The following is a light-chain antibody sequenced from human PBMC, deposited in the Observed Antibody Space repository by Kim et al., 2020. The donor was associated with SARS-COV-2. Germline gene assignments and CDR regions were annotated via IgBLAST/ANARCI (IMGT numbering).Light chain of an antibody. J-gene: IGKJ1*01. CDR3: QQYSAYPWS. V-gene: IGKV1-5*01. CDR1: QNLNRW. Sequence: GDRITITGRASQNLNRWLAWYQQKPGQAPKLLIYDASGLQSGVPSRFSGSESGTAFTLTISGLQPEAFATYFCQQYSAYPWSFGQGTKV. CDR2: DAS.